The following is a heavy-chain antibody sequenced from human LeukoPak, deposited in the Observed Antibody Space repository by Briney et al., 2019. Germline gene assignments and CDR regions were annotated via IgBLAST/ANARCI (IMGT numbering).Heavy chain of an antibody. CDR3: ATATVPVRRGYDY. D-gene: IGHD3-10*02. V-gene: IGHV3-66*01. CDR2: MYDDGST. CDR1: GFTVSNKY. J-gene: IGHJ4*02. Sequence: GGSLGLSCAGSGFTVSNKYMSWVRQAPGKGLEWVSVMYDDGSTYNAASVKGRFTVSRDNSKNTVFLQMNSLRAEDTAVYYCATATVPVRRGYDYWGQGTLVTVSS.